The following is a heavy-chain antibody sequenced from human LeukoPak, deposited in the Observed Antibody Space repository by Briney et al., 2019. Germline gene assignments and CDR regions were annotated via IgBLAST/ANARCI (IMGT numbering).Heavy chain of an antibody. CDR2: IVVGSGDT. J-gene: IGHJ3*02. CDR3: GADSMPRGVFSYAFDT. CDR1: GFTFTSSA. Sequence: SVKVSCKASGFTFTSSAVQWVRQARGQRLEWIGWIVVGSGDTNSAQKFQERVTITRDMSTRTAYMELSSLRSEDTAVYYCGADSMPRGVFSYAFDTWGQGTMVAVSS. D-gene: IGHD3-10*01. V-gene: IGHV1-58*01.